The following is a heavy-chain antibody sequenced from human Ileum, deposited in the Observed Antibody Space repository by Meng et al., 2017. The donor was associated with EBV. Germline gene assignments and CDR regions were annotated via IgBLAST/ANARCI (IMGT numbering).Heavy chain of an antibody. Sequence: QVQLEASGPGLVKPSGTLSLTCGVSGDSIISTDTWWSWVRQPPGKGLEWIGEIFHAGNTNYNPSLKSQVTMSVDTSKNQFSLNLSSVTAADSAVYCCARGSHYTWDVWGQGTLVTVSS. CDR3: ARGSHYTWDV. D-gene: IGHD3-16*01. CDR2: IFHAGNT. V-gene: IGHV4-4*01. J-gene: IGHJ4*02. CDR1: GDSIISTDTW.